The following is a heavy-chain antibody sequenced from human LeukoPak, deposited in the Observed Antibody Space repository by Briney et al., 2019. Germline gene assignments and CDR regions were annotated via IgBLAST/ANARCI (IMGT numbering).Heavy chain of an antibody. D-gene: IGHD6-19*01. CDR3: ARAYSGWANWFDP. J-gene: IGHJ5*02. V-gene: IGHV4-59*08. CDR1: GGSISSYY. Sequence: PSETLSLTCTVSGGSISSYYWSWIRQPPGKGLEWIGYIYYSGSTNYNPSLKSRVTISVDTSKNQFSLKLSSVTAADTAVYYCARAYSGWANWFDPWGQGTLVTVSS. CDR2: IYYSGST.